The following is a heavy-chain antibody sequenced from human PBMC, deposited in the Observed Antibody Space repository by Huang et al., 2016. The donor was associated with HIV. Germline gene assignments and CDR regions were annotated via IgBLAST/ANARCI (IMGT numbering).Heavy chain of an antibody. CDR2: MNPDNGNT. J-gene: IGHJ6*03. CDR3: ARASRPHDFWSDYYKYSYYMDV. V-gene: IGHV1-8*03. Sequence: QVQLVQSGTDVKKPGTSVKISCKASGYSFTTHDINWVRQATGQGLEWMAWMNPDNGNTVCGQRFQGRVTLTRNISISTAYMEVRGRTSGDTAVYYCARASRPHDFWSDYYKYSYYMDVWGKGTPVRVS. D-gene: IGHD3-3*01. CDR1: GYSFTTHD.